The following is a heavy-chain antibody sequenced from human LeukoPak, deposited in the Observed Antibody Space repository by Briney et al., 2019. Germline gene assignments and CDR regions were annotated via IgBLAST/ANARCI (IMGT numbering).Heavy chain of an antibody. Sequence: GGSLRLSCAASGVTFSSYAMSWVRQAPGKGLEWVSAISGSGGSTYYADSVKGRFTISRDNSKNTLYLQMNSLRAEDTAVYYCAKSPFGYISGFGAFDIWGQGTMVTVSS. J-gene: IGHJ3*02. V-gene: IGHV3-23*01. CDR2: ISGSGGST. D-gene: IGHD6-19*01. CDR1: GVTFSSYA. CDR3: AKSPFGYISGFGAFDI.